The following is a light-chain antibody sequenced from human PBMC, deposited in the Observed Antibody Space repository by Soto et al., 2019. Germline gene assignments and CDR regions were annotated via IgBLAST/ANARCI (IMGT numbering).Light chain of an antibody. J-gene: IGKJ3*01. V-gene: IGKV3D-15*01. Sequence: DIVMTQSTATLSVSPGERATLSCRASQSVNSNYLAWYQQKPGQAPRLLIYGISKRATDIPDRFSGSGSGTEFTLTISSLQPEDFATYYCQQYNSWPLTVGPGTKVDTK. CDR1: QSVNSN. CDR3: QQYNSWPLT. CDR2: GIS.